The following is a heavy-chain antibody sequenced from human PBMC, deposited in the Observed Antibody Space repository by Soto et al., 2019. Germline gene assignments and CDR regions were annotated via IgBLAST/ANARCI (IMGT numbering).Heavy chain of an antibody. D-gene: IGHD1-20*01. J-gene: IGHJ6*04. CDR3: ARDQQKYNRSLSPYYAMDL. V-gene: IGHV1-2*04. Sequence: ASLRVSGKASGYTFNDSYVYWLRHPPGQGLEWVAWVTPKGGGTTDAQKFRDWDTVTRATTIGTADLELTGLKSDDTAIYYCARDQQKYNRSLSPYYAMDLWSEETTVTVSS. CDR1: GYTFNDSY. CDR2: VTPKGGGT.